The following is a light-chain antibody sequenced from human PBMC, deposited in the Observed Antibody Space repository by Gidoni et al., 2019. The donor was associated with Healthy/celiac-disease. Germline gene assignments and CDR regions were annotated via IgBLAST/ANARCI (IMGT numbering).Light chain of an antibody. Sequence: DIQMTQSPSSLSASVGERVTITCRASQGISNYLAWYQQKPGKVPKRLIYAASTLQAGVPSRFSGSGSGTDFTLTISSLQPEDVATYYCQKYNSAPPSTFGQGTKVEIK. CDR1: QGISNY. CDR2: AAS. V-gene: IGKV1-27*01. CDR3: QKYNSAPPST. J-gene: IGKJ1*01.